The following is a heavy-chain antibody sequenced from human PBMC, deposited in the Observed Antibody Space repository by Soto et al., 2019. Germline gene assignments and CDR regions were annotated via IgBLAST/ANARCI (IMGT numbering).Heavy chain of an antibody. CDR1: GFSLSTTTVA. V-gene: IGHV2-5*02. CDR3: ARLSTVTNWFEP. J-gene: IGHJ5*02. D-gene: IGHD4-17*01. Sequence: QITLKESGPTLVKPTQTLTLTCTFSGFSLSTTTVAVGWIRQPSGKALEWLALIYWDDDKRYSPSLRSRLTITKDTSKNQVVLTLTNMDPVDTGTYFCARLSTVTNWFEPWGQGTLVTVSS. CDR2: IYWDDDK.